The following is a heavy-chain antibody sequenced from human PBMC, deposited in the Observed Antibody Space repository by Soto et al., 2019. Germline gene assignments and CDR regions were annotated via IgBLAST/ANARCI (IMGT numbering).Heavy chain of an antibody. V-gene: IGHV3-33*01. CDR3: ARDRKSQPLGHYYYGMDV. CDR2: IWYDGSNK. CDR1: GFTFSSYG. D-gene: IGHD6-13*01. J-gene: IGHJ6*02. Sequence: QVQLVESGGGVVQPGRSLRLSCAASGFTFSSYGMHWVRQAPGKGLEWVAVIWYDGSNKYYADSVKGQFTISRDNSKNTRYLQMNSLRAEHTAVYYCARDRKSQPLGHYYYGMDVWGQGTTVTVSS.